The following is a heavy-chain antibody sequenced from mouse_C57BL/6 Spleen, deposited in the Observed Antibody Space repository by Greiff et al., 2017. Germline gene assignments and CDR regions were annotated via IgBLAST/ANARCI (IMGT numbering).Heavy chain of an antibody. D-gene: IGHD1-1*01. CDR3: ARPDYYGSSYEGFAY. CDR1: GYTFTSYW. CDR2: IDPSDSYT. Sequence: QVQLQQPGAELVKPGASVKLSCKASGYTFTSYWMQWVKQRPGQGLEWIGEIDPSDSYTNYNQKFKGKATLTVDTSSSTAYMQLSSLTSEDSAVYYCARPDYYGSSYEGFAYWGQGTLVTVSA. J-gene: IGHJ3*01. V-gene: IGHV1-50*01.